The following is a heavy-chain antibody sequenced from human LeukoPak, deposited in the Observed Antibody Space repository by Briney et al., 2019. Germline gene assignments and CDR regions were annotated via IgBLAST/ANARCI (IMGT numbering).Heavy chain of an antibody. D-gene: IGHD2-21*01. CDR3: ARAYGGFDY. J-gene: IGHJ4*02. V-gene: IGHV4-34*01. CDR2: INHSGST. CDR1: GGSFSGYY. Sequence: SETLSLTCAVYGGSFSGYYWSWIRQPPGKGLEWIGEINHSGSTNYNPSLKSRVTISVDTSKNQFSLKLSSVTAADTAVYYCARAYGGFDYWGLGTLVTVSS.